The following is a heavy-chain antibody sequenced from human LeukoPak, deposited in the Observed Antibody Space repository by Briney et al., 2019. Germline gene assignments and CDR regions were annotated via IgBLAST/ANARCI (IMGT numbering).Heavy chain of an antibody. CDR3: ARAGVGPIPFDC. CDR1: GFTFSSYA. D-gene: IGHD1-26*01. V-gene: IGHV3-23*01. CDR2: ISGSGGST. Sequence: GGSLRLSCVVSGFTFSSYAMSWVRQAPGKGLEWVSGISGSGGSTYYADSVKGRFTISRDNSKNTLYLQMNSLRAEDTAVYYCARAGVGPIPFDCWGQGTLVTVSS. J-gene: IGHJ4*02.